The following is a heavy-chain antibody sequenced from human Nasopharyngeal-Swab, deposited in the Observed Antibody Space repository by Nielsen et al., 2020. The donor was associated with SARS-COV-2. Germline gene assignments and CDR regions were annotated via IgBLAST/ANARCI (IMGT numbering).Heavy chain of an antibody. CDR3: ARGDHTVVVTAVGHDAFDI. D-gene: IGHD2-21*02. Sequence: GESLKISCAASGFTFSSYEMNWVRQAPGKGLEWVSYISSSGSTIYYADSVKGRFTISRDNAKNSLYLQMNSLRAEDTAVYYCARGDHTVVVTAVGHDAFDIWGQGTMVTVSS. CDR2: ISSSGSTI. J-gene: IGHJ3*02. V-gene: IGHV3-48*03. CDR1: GFTFSSYE.